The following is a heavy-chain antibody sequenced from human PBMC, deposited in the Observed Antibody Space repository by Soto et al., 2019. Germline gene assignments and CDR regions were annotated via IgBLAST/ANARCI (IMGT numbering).Heavy chain of an antibody. CDR1: GYTFTSYG. V-gene: IGHV1-18*04. D-gene: IGHD3-10*01. CDR3: ARDRAMVRGVIIDYYYYGMDV. Sequence: ASVKVSCKASGYTFTSYGISWVRQAPGQGLEWMGWISAYNGNTNYAQKLQGRVTMTTDTSTSTAYMELRSLRSDDTAVYYCARDRAMVRGVIIDYYYYGMDVWGQGTTVTVSS. J-gene: IGHJ6*02. CDR2: ISAYNGNT.